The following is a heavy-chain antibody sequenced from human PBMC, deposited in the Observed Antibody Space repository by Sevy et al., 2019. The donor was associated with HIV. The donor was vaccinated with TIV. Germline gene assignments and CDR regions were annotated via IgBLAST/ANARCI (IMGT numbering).Heavy chain of an antibody. D-gene: IGHD3-22*01. Sequence: ASMKVSCKVSGYTLTKLSMHWVRQAPGKGLEWMGRFDPEDGETIYAQKFQGRVTMTEDTSTDTAYMELSSLRYEDTAVYYCASAREYYEDSSGYFDYWGQGTLVTVSS. CDR2: FDPEDGET. V-gene: IGHV1-24*01. J-gene: IGHJ4*02. CDR1: GYTLTKLS. CDR3: ASAREYYEDSSGYFDY.